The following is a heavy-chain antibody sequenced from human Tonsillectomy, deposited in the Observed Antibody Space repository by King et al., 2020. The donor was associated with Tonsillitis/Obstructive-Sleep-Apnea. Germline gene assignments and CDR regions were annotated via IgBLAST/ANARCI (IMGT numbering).Heavy chain of an antibody. CDR3: ARDWFGEYYGSGSPVGY. V-gene: IGHV3-30*04. J-gene: IGHJ4*02. D-gene: IGHD3-10*01. CDR2: ISYDGSNK. Sequence: VQLVESGGGVVQPGRSLRLSCAASGFTFSSYAMHWVRQAPGKGLEWVAVISYDGSNKYYADSVKGRFTISRDNSKNTLYLQMNSLRAEDTAVYYCARDWFGEYYGSGSPVGYWGQGTLVTVSS. CDR1: GFTFSSYA.